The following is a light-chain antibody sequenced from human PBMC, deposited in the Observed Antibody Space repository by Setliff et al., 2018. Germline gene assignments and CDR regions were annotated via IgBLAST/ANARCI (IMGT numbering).Light chain of an antibody. CDR1: SSNFGSRS. CDR2: SNN. Sequence: QSALTQPPSASGTPGQRVTVSCSGSSSNFGSRSVSWFQQLPGTPPKLLIYSNNQRPSGVPDRFSGSKSGSSASLAISGLQSEDGADYYCAAENDNLNGYVFGTGTKVTVL. J-gene: IGLJ1*01. CDR3: AAENDNLNGYV. V-gene: IGLV1-44*01.